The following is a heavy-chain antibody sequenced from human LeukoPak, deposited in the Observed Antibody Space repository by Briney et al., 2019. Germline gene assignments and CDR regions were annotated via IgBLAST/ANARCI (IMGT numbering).Heavy chain of an antibody. D-gene: IGHD2-15*01. J-gene: IGHJ3*02. CDR3: AKDKGKDIVVVVAATRRVAFDI. CDR1: GLTFSSYA. Sequence: GGSLRLSCAASGLTFSSYAMSWVRQAPGKGLEWVSAISGSGGSTYYADSVKGRFTISRDNSKNTLYLQMNSLRAEDTAVYYCAKDKGKDIVVVVAATRRVAFDIWGQGTMVTVSS. CDR2: ISGSGGST. V-gene: IGHV3-23*01.